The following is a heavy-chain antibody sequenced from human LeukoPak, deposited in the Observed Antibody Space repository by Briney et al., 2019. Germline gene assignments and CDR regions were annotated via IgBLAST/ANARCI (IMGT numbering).Heavy chain of an antibody. D-gene: IGHD5-24*01. Sequence: SGGSLRLSCAASGFTFSSAAMTWVRQAPGKGLEWVSLIGSSGGSTYYADSVKGRFTISRDNSKNTLSLQMNSLRVEDTAIYYCAKDIQLSTWGLGTMDTVSS. CDR1: GFTFSSAA. CDR3: AKDIQLST. CDR2: IGSSGGST. V-gene: IGHV3-23*01. J-gene: IGHJ3*01.